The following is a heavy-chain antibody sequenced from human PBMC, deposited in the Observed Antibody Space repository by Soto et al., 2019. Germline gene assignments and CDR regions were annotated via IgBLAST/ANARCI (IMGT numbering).Heavy chain of an antibody. J-gene: IGHJ4*02. CDR2: IIPILGIA. D-gene: IGHD4-17*01. CDR3: SRDSPMTTVRGPLNY. CDR1: GGTFSSYT. Sequence: QVQLVQSGAEVKKPGSSVKVSCKASGGTFSSYTISWVRQAPGQGLEWMGRIIPILGIANYAQKFQGRVTLTSETSRSTDYMELNSLRSEDTAVYYCSRDSPMTTVRGPLNYWGQGALVTVSS. V-gene: IGHV1-69*08.